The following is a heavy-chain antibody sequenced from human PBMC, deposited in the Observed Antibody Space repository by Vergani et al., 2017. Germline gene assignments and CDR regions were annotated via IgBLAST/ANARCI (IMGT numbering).Heavy chain of an antibody. CDR3: ARDPARVSSSYQQNWFDP. J-gene: IGHJ5*02. Sequence: QVQLVQSGAEVKKPGASVKVSCKASGYTFTSYGISWVRQDPGQGLEWMGWISAYNGNTNYAQKLQGRVTMTTDTSTSTAYMELRSLRSDDTAVYYCARDPARVSSSYQQNWFDPWGQGTLVTVSS. CDR1: GYTFTSYG. CDR2: ISAYNGNT. V-gene: IGHV1-18*01. D-gene: IGHD6-6*01.